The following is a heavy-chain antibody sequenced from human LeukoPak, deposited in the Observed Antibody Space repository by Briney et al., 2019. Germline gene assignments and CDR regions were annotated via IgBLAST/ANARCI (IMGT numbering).Heavy chain of an antibody. Sequence: SETLSLTCTVSGGSISSGDYYWSWIRQPPGKGLEWIGYIYYSGSTYYNPSLKSRVTISVDTSKNQFSLKLSSVTAADTAVYYCARMTTVXHDAFDIWGXXTXVTVSS. CDR2: IYYSGST. J-gene: IGHJ3*02. D-gene: IGHD4-17*01. V-gene: IGHV4-30-4*01. CDR3: ARMTTVXHDAFDI. CDR1: GGSISSGDYY.